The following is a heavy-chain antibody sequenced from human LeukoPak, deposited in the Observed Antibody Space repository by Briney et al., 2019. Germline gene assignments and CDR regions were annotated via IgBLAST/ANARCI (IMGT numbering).Heavy chain of an antibody. Sequence: GGSLRLSCAASGFTFDEYAMHWVRQAPGKGLEWVSGISWNSGSIGYADSVKGRFTISRDNAKNSLYLQMNSLRAEDTALYYCAKGWLEFDYWGQGTLVTVSS. D-gene: IGHD5-12*01. J-gene: IGHJ4*02. CDR2: ISWNSGSI. CDR3: AKGWLEFDY. CDR1: GFTFDEYA. V-gene: IGHV3-9*01.